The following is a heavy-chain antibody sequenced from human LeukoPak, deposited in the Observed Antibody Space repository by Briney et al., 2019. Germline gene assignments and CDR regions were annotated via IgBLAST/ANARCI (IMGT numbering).Heavy chain of an antibody. CDR1: GDSISTSSYY. Sequence: SGTLSLTCTVSGDSISTSSYYWGWIRPPPGKGLEWLGSIYYSGSTYYNPSRKSRVTISVDTSKNQFSLNLYSVTAADTAVFYCARSYYYDYRQIDYWGQGTLVTVSS. D-gene: IGHD3-22*01. J-gene: IGHJ4*02. V-gene: IGHV4-39*01. CDR2: IYYSGST. CDR3: ARSYYYDYRQIDY.